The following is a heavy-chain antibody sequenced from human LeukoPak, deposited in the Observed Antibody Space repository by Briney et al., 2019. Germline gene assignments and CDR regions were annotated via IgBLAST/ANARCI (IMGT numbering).Heavy chain of an antibody. CDR1: GYTFTSYG. V-gene: IGHV1-18*01. Sequence: GASVKVSCKASGYTFTSYGISWVRQAPGQGLEWMGWISAYNGNTNYAQKLQGRVTMTTDTSTSTAYMELRSLRSDDTAVYYCARDQIAAAGTPPFDYWGQGTLVTVSS. CDR3: ARDQIAAAGTPPFDY. D-gene: IGHD6-13*01. J-gene: IGHJ4*02. CDR2: ISAYNGNT.